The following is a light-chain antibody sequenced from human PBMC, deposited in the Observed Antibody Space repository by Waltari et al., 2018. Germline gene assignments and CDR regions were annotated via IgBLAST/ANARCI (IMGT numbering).Light chain of an antibody. CDR2: DVS. Sequence: QSALTPPASVSGYPVQSITISCTGTSSDVGGDHYVSWYQQYPGKAPKLMMYDVSKRPSGVSNRFSGSKSGNTASLTISGLQAEDEADYYCCSYAGSRIHVLFGGGTKLTVL. CDR3: CSYAGSRIHVL. J-gene: IGLJ2*01. V-gene: IGLV2-23*02. CDR1: SSDVGGDHY.